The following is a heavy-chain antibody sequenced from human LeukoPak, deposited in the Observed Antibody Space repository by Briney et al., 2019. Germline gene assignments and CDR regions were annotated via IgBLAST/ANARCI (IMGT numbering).Heavy chain of an antibody. CDR1: GYSFTSYW. CDR2: IYPGDSDT. D-gene: IGHD3-10*01. V-gene: IGHV5-51*01. J-gene: IGHJ6*02. Sequence: GESLKISCKGSGYSFTSYWIGWVRQMPGKSLEWMGIIYPGDSDTRYSPSFQGQVTISADKSISTAYLQWSSLKASDTAMYYCARGVWFGELSSLSGMDVWGQGTTVTVSS. CDR3: ARGVWFGELSSLSGMDV.